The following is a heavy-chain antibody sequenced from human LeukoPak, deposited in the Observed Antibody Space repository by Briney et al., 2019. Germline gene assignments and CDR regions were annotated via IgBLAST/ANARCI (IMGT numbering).Heavy chain of an antibody. Sequence: GSLRLSCAASGFTFSTYGMHWVRQAPGKGLEWVAVIWYDGSNKNYADSVKGRFTISRDNSKNTLYLQMTSLRVEDTAVYYCAREFEDYFDYWGQGTLVTVSS. V-gene: IGHV3-33*01. J-gene: IGHJ4*02. CDR3: AREFEDYFDY. CDR2: IWYDGSNK. CDR1: GFTFSTYG.